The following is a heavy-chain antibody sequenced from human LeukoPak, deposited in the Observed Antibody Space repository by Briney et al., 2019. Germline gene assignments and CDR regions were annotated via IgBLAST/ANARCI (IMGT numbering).Heavy chain of an antibody. V-gene: IGHV4-31*03. CDR3: ARVSLRNWFDP. CDR2: IYYSGST. CDR1: GGSISSGGYY. D-gene: IGHD5/OR15-5a*01. Sequence: SETLSLTCTVSGGSISSGGYYWSWIRQHPGKGLEWIGYIYYSGSTYYNPSLKSRVTISVDTSKNQFSLKLSSVTAADTAVYYCARVSLRNWFDPWGQGTLATVSS. J-gene: IGHJ5*02.